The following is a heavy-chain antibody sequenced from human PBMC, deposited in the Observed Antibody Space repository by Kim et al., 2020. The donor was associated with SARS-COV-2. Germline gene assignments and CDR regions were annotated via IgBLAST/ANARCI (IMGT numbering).Heavy chain of an antibody. CDR2: VNHSGST. V-gene: IGHV4-59*11. CDR1: GAYITNHY. CDR3: LRDGYFDSVRFFFDS. D-gene: IGHD3-22*01. Sequence: SETLSLTCTVSGAYITNHYWSWIRQPPGKGLEWIGTVNHSGSTSYNPSLKSRVTMSVETSTRQFSLQVTSVTAADTAIYYCLRDGYFDSVRFFFDS. J-gene: IGHJ5*01.